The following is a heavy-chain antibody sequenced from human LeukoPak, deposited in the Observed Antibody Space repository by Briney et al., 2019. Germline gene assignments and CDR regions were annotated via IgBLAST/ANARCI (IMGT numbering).Heavy chain of an antibody. D-gene: IGHD6-6*01. CDR3: ARREQLGHAFDI. Sequence: SETLSLTCTVSGGSISSSSYYRGWIRQPPGKGLEWIGSIYYSGSTYYNPSLNSRVTISVDTSKNQFSLKLSSVTAADTAVYYCARREQLGHAFDIWGQGTMVTVSS. V-gene: IGHV4-39*07. J-gene: IGHJ3*02. CDR2: IYYSGST. CDR1: GGSISSSSYY.